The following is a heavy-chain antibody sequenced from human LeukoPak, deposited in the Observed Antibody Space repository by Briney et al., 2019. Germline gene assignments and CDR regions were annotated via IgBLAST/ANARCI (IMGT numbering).Heavy chain of an antibody. J-gene: IGHJ3*02. CDR1: GFTFSSYG. D-gene: IGHD2-2*01. V-gene: IGHV3-30*02. CDR3: AKAMRGDIVVVPATYGGNAFDI. Sequence: PGGSLRLSCAASGFTFSSYGMHWVRQAPGKGLEWVAFIRYDGSNKYYADSVKGRFTISRDNSKNTLYLQMNSLRAEDTAVYYCAKAMRGDIVVVPATYGGNAFDIWGQGTMVTVSS. CDR2: IRYDGSNK.